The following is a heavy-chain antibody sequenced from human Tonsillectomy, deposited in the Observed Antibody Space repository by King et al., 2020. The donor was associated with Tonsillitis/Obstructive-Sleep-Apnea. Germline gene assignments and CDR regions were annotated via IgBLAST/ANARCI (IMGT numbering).Heavy chain of an antibody. CDR1: GFTFDDYA. J-gene: IGHJ6*03. D-gene: IGHD5-18*01. V-gene: IGHV3-43*02. CDR2: ISGDGGST. Sequence: VQLVESGGGVVQPGGSLRLSCAASGFTFDDYAMHWVRQAPGKGLEGVSLISGDGGSTYYADSVKGRFTISRDNSKNSLYLQMNSLRTEDTALYYCAKVATAMELYYYYMDVWGKGTTVTVSS. CDR3: AKVATAMELYYYYMDV.